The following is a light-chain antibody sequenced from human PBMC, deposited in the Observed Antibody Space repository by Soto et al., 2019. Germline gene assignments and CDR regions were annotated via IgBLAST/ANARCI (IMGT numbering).Light chain of an antibody. CDR1: QSLIADY. J-gene: IGKJ5*01. CDR2: SAS. CDR3: HQYGSSPIT. V-gene: IGKV3-20*01. Sequence: EFVLTQSPGTLSLSPVERPTLSCRSSQSLIADYLAWYQKKPGQPPRLLIYSASLNPAGIPDRFSGSGSATDFTLTISRLEPEDFALFYCHQYGSSPITFGQGTRLEIK.